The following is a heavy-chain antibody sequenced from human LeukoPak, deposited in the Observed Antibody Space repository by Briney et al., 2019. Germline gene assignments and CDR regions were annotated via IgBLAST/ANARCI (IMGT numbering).Heavy chain of an antibody. CDR2: IYYSGST. Sequence: PSETLSLTCTVSGGSISSSSYYWGWIRQPPGKGLEWIGSIYYSGSTYYNPSLKSRVTISVDTSKNQFSLKLSSVTAADTAVYYCAREEIVATTLDAFDIWGQGTMVTVSS. V-gene: IGHV4-39*07. J-gene: IGHJ3*02. CDR3: AREEIVATTLDAFDI. D-gene: IGHD5-12*01. CDR1: GGSISSSSYY.